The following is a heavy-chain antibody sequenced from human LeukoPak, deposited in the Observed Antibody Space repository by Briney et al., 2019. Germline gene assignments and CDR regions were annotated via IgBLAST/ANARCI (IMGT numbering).Heavy chain of an antibody. CDR3: ARSYYYGSYGMDV. CDR2: IYYSGST. CDR1: GGSISSSSYY. D-gene: IGHD3-10*01. Sequence: PSETLSLTCTVSGGSISSSSYYWGWIRQPPGKGLEWIGSIYYSGSTYYNPSLKSRVTISVDTSKNQFSLKLSSVTAADTAVYYCARSYYYGSYGMDVWGQGTPVTVSS. V-gene: IGHV4-39*01. J-gene: IGHJ6*02.